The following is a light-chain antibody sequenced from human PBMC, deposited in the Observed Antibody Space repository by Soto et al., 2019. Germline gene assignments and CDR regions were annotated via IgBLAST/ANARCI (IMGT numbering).Light chain of an antibody. CDR2: EAS. CDR3: QEYNGHSSST. J-gene: IGKJ1*01. CDR1: PSVNRW. V-gene: IGKV1-5*03. Sequence: DIQMTQSPSTLSASVGDRVTITCRASPSVNRWLAWYQQKPGRAPKLLIYEASRLESGVPSRFSGSGSGTEFTLTISSLQPDDFATYYCQEYNGHSSSTFGQGTKVEVK.